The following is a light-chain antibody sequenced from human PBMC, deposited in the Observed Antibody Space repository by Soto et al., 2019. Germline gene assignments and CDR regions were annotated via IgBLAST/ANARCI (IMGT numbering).Light chain of an antibody. Sequence: DIQLTQSPSSLSASVGDRVTITCRASQSISTHLNWYQKKLGRAPKLLIYAASVLQSGVPSRFSGSGSGTDLILTISSLQPEDSAIYYCQQSYSSPITFGHGTRLEIK. V-gene: IGKV1-39*01. J-gene: IGKJ5*01. CDR3: QQSYSSPIT. CDR1: QSISTH. CDR2: AAS.